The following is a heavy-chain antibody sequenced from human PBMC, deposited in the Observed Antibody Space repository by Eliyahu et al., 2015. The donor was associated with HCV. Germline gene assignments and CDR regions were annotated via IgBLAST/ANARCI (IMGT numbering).Heavy chain of an antibody. CDR3: VRLSRYCSDGRCYAGWFFDH. CDR2: IFPDDSET. Sequence: EIQLVQSGAEVKQPGESLKISCKAAGYTVSDHWIGWVRQTPGKGLEWMGIIFPDDSETKYNPPFEGQVTLSADKSISTAYLQWSGLKASDTATYFCVRLSRYCSDGRCYAGWFFDHWGQGTQVIVSS. D-gene: IGHD2-15*01. J-gene: IGHJ4*02. CDR1: GYTVSDHW. V-gene: IGHV5-51*03.